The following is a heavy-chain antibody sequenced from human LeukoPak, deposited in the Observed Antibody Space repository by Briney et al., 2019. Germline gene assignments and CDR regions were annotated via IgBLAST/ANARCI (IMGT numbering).Heavy chain of an antibody. D-gene: IGHD4-4*01. CDR3: VRQYSNFDR. Sequence: TGGSLRLSCAASGFTFSSYSMHWVRQAPGKGLVWVSRINGDGSSTSYADSVKGRFSISRDNAKNTLYLQMNSLRAEDTAVYYCVRQYSNFDRWGPGTLVTVSS. J-gene: IGHJ4*02. CDR2: INGDGSST. CDR1: GFTFSSYS. V-gene: IGHV3-74*01.